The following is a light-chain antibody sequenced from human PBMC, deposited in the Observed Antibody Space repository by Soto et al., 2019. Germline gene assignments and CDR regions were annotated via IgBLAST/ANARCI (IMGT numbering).Light chain of an antibody. CDR1: QSISSW. J-gene: IGKJ2*01. Sequence: SQMTQSTSTMSASLGDRANITCRASQSISSWLAWYQQKPGKAPKLLIYDASTLESGVPSRFSGSGSGTEFTLTISSLQPDDFATYYCQHYYSDFGQGTKVDIK. CDR3: QHYYSD. CDR2: DAS. V-gene: IGKV1-5*01.